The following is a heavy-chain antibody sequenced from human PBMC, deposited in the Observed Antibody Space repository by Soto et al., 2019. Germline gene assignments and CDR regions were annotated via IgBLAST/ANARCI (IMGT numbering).Heavy chain of an antibody. CDR1: GFTFSSYG. D-gene: IGHD4-17*01. CDR3: AKLTTVVTPVDY. V-gene: IGHV3-30*18. CDR2: ISYDGSNK. Sequence: QVQLVESGGGVVQPGRSLRLSCAASGFTFSSYGMHWVRKAPGKGLEWVAVISYDGSNKYYADSVKGRFTISRDNSKNTLYLQMNSLRAEDTAVYYCAKLTTVVTPVDYWGQGTLVTVSS. J-gene: IGHJ4*02.